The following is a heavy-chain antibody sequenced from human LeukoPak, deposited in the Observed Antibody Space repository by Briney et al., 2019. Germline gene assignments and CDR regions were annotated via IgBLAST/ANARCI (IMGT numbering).Heavy chain of an antibody. CDR1: GFTFSSYG. J-gene: IGHJ4*02. CDR2: ISDHESGSNE. CDR3: ARSRGYCGGEAQCDFTY. D-gene: IGHD2-21*01. Sequence: GGSLRLSCAASGFTFSSYGMHWVRQAPGKGLEWVALISDHESGSNEYYAASVKGRFTISRDNSRKTLSLQMNTLRIEDTAVYYCARSRGYCGGEAQCDFTYWGQGTLVTVSS. V-gene: IGHV3-30*19.